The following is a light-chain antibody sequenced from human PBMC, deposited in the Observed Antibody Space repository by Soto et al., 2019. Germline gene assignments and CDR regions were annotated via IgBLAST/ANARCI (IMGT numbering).Light chain of an antibody. V-gene: IGKV3-15*01. CDR2: GAS. CDR1: QSISSD. CDR3: QQYNNWPPWT. Sequence: EVVMTQSPATLSVSPGERATLSCRASQSISSDLAWYQQKPGQAPRLPIYGASTRASDIPARFSGSGSGTEFTLTISSLQSEDFAVYYCQQYNNWPPWTFGQGTKVEFK. J-gene: IGKJ1*01.